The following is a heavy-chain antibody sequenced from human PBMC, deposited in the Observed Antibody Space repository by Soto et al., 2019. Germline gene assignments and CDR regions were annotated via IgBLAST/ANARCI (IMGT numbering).Heavy chain of an antibody. CDR2: INAGNGNT. D-gene: IGHD6-13*01. CDR1: GYTFTSYA. Sequence: QVQLVQSGAEVKKPGASVKVSCKASGYTFTSYAMHWVRQAPGQRLEWMGWINAGNGNTKYSQKFQGRVTITRDTSASTAYMELSSLRSEGTAVYYCARVIAAGGFDYWGQGTLVTVSS. J-gene: IGHJ4*02. V-gene: IGHV1-3*01. CDR3: ARVIAAGGFDY.